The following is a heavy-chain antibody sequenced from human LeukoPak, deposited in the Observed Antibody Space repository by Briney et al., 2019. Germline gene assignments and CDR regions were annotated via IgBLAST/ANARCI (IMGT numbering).Heavy chain of an antibody. D-gene: IGHD5-18*01. CDR1: GFTFSSYW. Sequence: GGSLRLSCGASGFTFSSYWRSWVRQAPGKGLEWVANIKQDGSEKYYVDSVKGRFTISRDNAKNSLHLQMNSLRAEDTAVYYCAKAGYRNWFDPWGQGTLVTVSS. CDR2: IKQDGSEK. V-gene: IGHV3-7*03. J-gene: IGHJ5*02. CDR3: AKAGYRNWFDP.